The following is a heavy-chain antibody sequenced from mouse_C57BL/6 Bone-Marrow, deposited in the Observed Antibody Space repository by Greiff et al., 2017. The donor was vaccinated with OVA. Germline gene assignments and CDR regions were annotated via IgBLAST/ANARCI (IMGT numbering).Heavy chain of an antibody. CDR3: ASDYPAWFAY. D-gene: IGHD2-4*01. Sequence: QVQLQQSGAELVKPGASVKLSCKASGYTFTSYGISWVKQRTGQGLEWIGEIYPRSGNTYYNEKFKGKATLTADKSSSTAYMELRSLTSEDSAVYFCASDYPAWFAYWGQGTLVTVSA. CDR2: IYPRSGNT. V-gene: IGHV1-81*01. CDR1: GYTFTSYG. J-gene: IGHJ3*01.